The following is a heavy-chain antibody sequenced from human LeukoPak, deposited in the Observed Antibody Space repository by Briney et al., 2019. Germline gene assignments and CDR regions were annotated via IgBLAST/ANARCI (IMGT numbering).Heavy chain of an antibody. CDR1: GFTFSSYA. Sequence: GGSLRLSCAASGFTFSSYAMTWVRQAPGKGLEWVSTVSGSADRTDYADSVKGRFTISRDNLKNTLYLQMNGLRAEDTAVYYCAKNRGHCVDGVCHNYYYMDVWGKGTMVTVSS. J-gene: IGHJ6*03. V-gene: IGHV3-23*01. CDR3: AKNRGHCVDGVCHNYYYMDV. CDR2: VSGSADRT. D-gene: IGHD2-8*02.